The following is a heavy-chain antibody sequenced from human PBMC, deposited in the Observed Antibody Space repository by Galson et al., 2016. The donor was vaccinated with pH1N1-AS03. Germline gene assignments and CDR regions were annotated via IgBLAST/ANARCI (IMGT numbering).Heavy chain of an antibody. CDR2: INTDSGVT. J-gene: IGHJ6*01. D-gene: IGHD1-26*01. Sequence: SVKVSCKASGYIFTGFYVHWVRQAPGQGLEWMGWINTDSGVTNYAQKFQAWVTMTGDTSISTAYMELYGLKSDDTAVYYCARDPRGPCSSATCPTTYHFGMDVWGQGTTVIVSS. CDR3: ARDPRGPCSSATCPTTYHFGMDV. CDR1: GYIFTGFY. V-gene: IGHV1-2*04.